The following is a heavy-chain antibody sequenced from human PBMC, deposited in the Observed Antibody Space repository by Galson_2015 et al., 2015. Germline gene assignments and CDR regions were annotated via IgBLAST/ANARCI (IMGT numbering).Heavy chain of an antibody. CDR1: GFTFSGNY. V-gene: IGHV3-53*05. J-gene: IGHJ2*01. CDR3: ARDRIDVRARLHRAPYWYFDL. Sequence: SLRLSCAASGFTFSGNYMSWVRQAPGKGLEWVSVIYSGGSTYYADSVKGRFTISRDNSKNTLYLQMNSLRSEDTAVYYCARDRIDVRARLHRAPYWYFDLWGRGTLVTVSS. CDR2: IYSGGST. D-gene: IGHD1-26*01.